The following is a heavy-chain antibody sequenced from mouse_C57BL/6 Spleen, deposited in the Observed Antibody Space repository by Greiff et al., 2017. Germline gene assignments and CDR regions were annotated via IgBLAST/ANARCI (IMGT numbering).Heavy chain of an antibody. CDR3: ARHGGTWFAY. CDR2: IDPSDSYT. J-gene: IGHJ3*01. CDR1: GYTFTSYW. Sequence: VQLQQPGAELVKPGASVKLSCKASGYTFTSYWMPWVKQRPGQGLEWIGEIDPSDSYTNYNQKFKGKATLTVDTSSSTAYMQLSSLTSEDSAVYYCARHGGTWFAYWGQGTLVTVSA. V-gene: IGHV1-50*01.